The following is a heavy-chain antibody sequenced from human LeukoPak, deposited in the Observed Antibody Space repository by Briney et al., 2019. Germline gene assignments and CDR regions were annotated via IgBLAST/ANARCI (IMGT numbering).Heavy chain of an antibody. CDR2: VRSDGSEK. CDR3: AKDVRYYSYDYYYYMDV. J-gene: IGHJ6*03. Sequence: GGSLRLSCTASGFSFGNYGMHWVRQAPGKGLEWVAFVRSDGSEKYYPDSVRGRFTISRDNSKNTLYLQMNSLRAEDPAVYYCAKDVRYYSYDYYYYMDVWGKGTTVTVSS. CDR1: GFSFGNYG. D-gene: IGHD5-18*01. V-gene: IGHV3-30*02.